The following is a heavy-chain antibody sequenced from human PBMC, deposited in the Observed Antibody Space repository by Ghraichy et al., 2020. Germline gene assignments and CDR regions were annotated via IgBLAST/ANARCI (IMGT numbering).Heavy chain of an antibody. CDR2: IYPGDSDT. V-gene: IGHV5-51*01. D-gene: IGHD6-13*01. Sequence: GESLNISCKGSGYSFTSYWIGWVRQMPGKGLEWMGIIYPGDSDTRYSPSFQGQVTISADKSISTAYLQWSSLKASDTAMYYCASSAGYSSSWYYFDYWGQGTLVTVSS. CDR3: ASSAGYSSSWYYFDY. J-gene: IGHJ4*02. CDR1: GYSFTSYW.